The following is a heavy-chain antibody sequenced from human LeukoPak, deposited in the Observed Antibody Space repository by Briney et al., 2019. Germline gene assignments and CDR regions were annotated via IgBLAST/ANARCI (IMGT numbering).Heavy chain of an antibody. CDR3: AKVGAAEFDY. J-gene: IGHJ4*02. CDR2: VSGSGSTV. D-gene: IGHD1-26*01. Sequence: GGSLRLSCAASGFTFGDHIMNWVRQLPGKRLEWVAYVSGSGSTVYYADSVKGRFTVSRDNGKSSLYLQMNSLRAEDTAVYYCAKVGAAEFDYWGQGTLVTVSS. V-gene: IGHV3-48*01. CDR1: GFTFGDHI.